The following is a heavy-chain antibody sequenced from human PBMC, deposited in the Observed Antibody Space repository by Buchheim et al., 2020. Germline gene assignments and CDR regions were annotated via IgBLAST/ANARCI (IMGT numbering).Heavy chain of an antibody. CDR3: ARDGYNHYFDY. CDR2: IWYDGSNQ. CDR1: GFSFSSYG. Sequence: VQLLESGGGLVQPGGSLRLSCAASGFSFSSYGMHWVRQAPGKGLEWVAIIWYDGSNQYYADSVKGRFIISRDNSKNTLHLQMNSLRAEDTALYYCARDGYNHYFDYWGQGTL. J-gene: IGHJ4*02. D-gene: IGHD5-24*01. V-gene: IGHV3-33*01.